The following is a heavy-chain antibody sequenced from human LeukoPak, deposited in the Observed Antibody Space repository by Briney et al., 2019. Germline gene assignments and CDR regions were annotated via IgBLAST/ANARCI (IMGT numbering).Heavy chain of an antibody. Sequence: KASETLSLTCTVSGYSISSGYYWCWIRQPPGKGLEWIGSIYHSGSTYYNPSLKSRVTISVDTSKNQFSLKLSSVTAADTAVYYCARDLLWFGDKENAFDIWGQGTMVTVSS. D-gene: IGHD3-10*01. J-gene: IGHJ3*02. CDR1: GYSISSGYY. CDR3: ARDLLWFGDKENAFDI. CDR2: IYHSGST. V-gene: IGHV4-38-2*02.